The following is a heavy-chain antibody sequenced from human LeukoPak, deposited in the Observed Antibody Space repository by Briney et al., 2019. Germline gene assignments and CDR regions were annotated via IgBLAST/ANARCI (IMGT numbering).Heavy chain of an antibody. CDR2: ISAYNGNT. V-gene: IGHV1-18*01. CDR3: ARADHGDYRDAFDI. CDR1: GYTFTSYG. D-gene: IGHD4-17*01. J-gene: IGHJ3*02. Sequence: ASVKVSCKASGYTFTSYGISWVRQAPGQGLEWMGWISAYNGNTNYAQKFHVRVTMTTDTSTSTAYMELRSLRSDDTAVYYCARADHGDYRDAFDIWGQGTMVTVSS.